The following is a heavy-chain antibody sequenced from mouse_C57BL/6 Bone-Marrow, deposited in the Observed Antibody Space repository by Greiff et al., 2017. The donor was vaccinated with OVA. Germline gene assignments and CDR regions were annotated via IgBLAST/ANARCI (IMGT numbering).Heavy chain of an antibody. CDR1: GYTFTSYW. CDR3: TRCDYDGWYFDV. CDR2: IYPGNSDT. D-gene: IGHD2-4*01. Sequence: VQLQQSGTVLARPGASVKMSCKTSGYTFTSYWMHWVKQRPGQGLAWIGAIYPGNSDTSYNQKFKGKAKLTAVTSASTAYMELSSLTNEDSAVYYCTRCDYDGWYFDVWGTGTTVTVSS. V-gene: IGHV1-5*01. J-gene: IGHJ1*03.